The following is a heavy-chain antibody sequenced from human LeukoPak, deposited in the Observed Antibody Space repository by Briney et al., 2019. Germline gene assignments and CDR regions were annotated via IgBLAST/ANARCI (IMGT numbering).Heavy chain of an antibody. V-gene: IGHV4-34*01. Sequence: SETLSLTCAVYGGSFSGYYWSWIRQPPGKGLEWIGEINHSGSTNYNPSLKSRVTISVDTSKNQSSLKLSSVTAADTAVYYCARWGFEGYDYNWFDPWGQGTLVTVSS. CDR3: ARWGFEGYDYNWFDP. D-gene: IGHD5-12*01. CDR1: GGSFSGYY. CDR2: INHSGST. J-gene: IGHJ5*02.